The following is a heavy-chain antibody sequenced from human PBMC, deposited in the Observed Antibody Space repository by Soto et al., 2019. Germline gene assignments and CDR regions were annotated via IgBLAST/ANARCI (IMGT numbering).Heavy chain of an antibody. CDR3: ARGGAVSGGCYDGH. CDR2: INSDGSST. J-gene: IGHJ4*02. V-gene: IGHV3-74*01. Sequence: EVQLVESGGGLVQPGGSLRLSCGASGFTFSSYNMHWVRQGPGKGLVWVSRINSDGSSTRYADSVKGRFTISRDNAKNTLYLPMDSLEVEDTAIYYCARGGAVSGGCYDGHWGLGTLVTVSS. D-gene: IGHD6-19*01. CDR1: GFTFSSYN.